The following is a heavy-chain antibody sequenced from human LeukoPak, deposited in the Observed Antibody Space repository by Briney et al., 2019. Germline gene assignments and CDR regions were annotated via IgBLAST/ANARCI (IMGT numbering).Heavy chain of an antibody. V-gene: IGHV3-23*01. J-gene: IGHJ4*02. CDR3: AILPGYSSGWYEVNY. CDR2: ISGSGGST. Sequence: PGGSLRLSCAASGFTFSSYSMNWVRQAPGKGLGWVSGISGSGGSTYYADCVKGRFTISRDNSRNTLYLQMNSPRAEDTAVYYCAILPGYSSGWYEVNYWGQGTLVTVSS. D-gene: IGHD6-13*01. CDR1: GFTFSSYS.